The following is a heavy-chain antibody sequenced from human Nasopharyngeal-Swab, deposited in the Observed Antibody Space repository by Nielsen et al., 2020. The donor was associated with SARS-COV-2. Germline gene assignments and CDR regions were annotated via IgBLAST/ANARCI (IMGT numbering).Heavy chain of an antibody. CDR3: ARDSGYCSSTSCYTGAFDI. CDR2: INHSGST. Sequence: SETLSLTCAVYGGSFSGYYWSWIRQPPGKGLEWIGEINHSGSTNYNPSLKSRVTISVDTSKNQFSLKLSSVTAADTAVYYCARDSGYCSSTSCYTGAFDIWGQGTMVTVSS. D-gene: IGHD2-2*02. CDR1: GGSFSGYY. V-gene: IGHV4-34*01. J-gene: IGHJ3*02.